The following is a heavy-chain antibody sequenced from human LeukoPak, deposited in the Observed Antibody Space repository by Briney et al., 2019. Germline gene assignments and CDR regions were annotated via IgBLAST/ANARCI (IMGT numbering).Heavy chain of an antibody. CDR1: GFTFSRYA. CDR3: VKDASSGSYFDY. D-gene: IGHD3-10*01. V-gene: IGHV3-64D*06. J-gene: IGHJ4*02. Sequence: GGSLRLSCSASGFTFSRYAMDWVRQAPGKGLEYVSAISSNGGSTYYADSVKGRFTISRDNSRNTLHLQMSSLRVEDTAVYYCVKDASSGSYFDYWGQGTLVTVSS. CDR2: ISSNGGST.